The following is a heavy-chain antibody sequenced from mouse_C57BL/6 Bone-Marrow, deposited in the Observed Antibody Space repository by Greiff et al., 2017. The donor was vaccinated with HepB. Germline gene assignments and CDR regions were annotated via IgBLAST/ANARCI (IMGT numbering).Heavy chain of an antibody. V-gene: IGHV5-6*01. Sequence: VQLKESGGDLVKPGGSLKLSCAASGFTFSSYGMSWVRQTPDKRLEWVATISSGGSYTYYPDSVKGRFTISRDNAKNTLYLQMSSLKSEDTAMYYCARQRYYGSNYAMDYWGQGTSVTVSS. D-gene: IGHD1-1*01. CDR1: GFTFSSYG. J-gene: IGHJ4*01. CDR2: ISSGGSYT. CDR3: ARQRYYGSNYAMDY.